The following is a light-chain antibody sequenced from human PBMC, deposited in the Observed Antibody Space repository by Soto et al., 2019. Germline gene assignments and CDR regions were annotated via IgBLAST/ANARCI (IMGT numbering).Light chain of an antibody. J-gene: IGKJ4*01. CDR2: KAS. CDR1: QSISTW. Sequence: DIQMTQSPSTLPASVGDRVTITCRANQSISTWLAWYQQKPGKAPNLLIYKASRLETGVPSRFSGSGSGTVFTLTINFLQPDDFATYYCQQYNSYSPLSYGGGTKVEIK. CDR3: QQYNSYSPLS. V-gene: IGKV1-5*03.